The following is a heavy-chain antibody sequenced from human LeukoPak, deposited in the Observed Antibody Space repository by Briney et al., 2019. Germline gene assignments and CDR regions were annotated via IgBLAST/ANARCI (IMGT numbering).Heavy chain of an antibody. J-gene: IGHJ4*02. CDR2: INPNSGGT. V-gene: IGHV1-2*02. CDR1: GYTFTGYY. CDR3: ARVRYSSGWRDMDY. Sequence: GASVKVSCKASGYTFTGYYMHWVRQAPGQGLEWMGWINPNSGGTNYAQKFQGRVTMTRDTSISTAYMELSRLRSDDTAVYYCARVRYSSGWRDMDYWGQGTLVTVSP. D-gene: IGHD6-19*01.